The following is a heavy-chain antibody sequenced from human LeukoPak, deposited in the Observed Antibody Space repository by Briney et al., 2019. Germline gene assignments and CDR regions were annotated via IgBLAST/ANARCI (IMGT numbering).Heavy chain of an antibody. CDR3: TNHKSAFEF. CDR2: ISGSGSGNII. J-gene: IGHJ4*02. Sequence: EGSLRLSCSVSGLTFSIYGMSWVRQSPGKGLEWVSAISGSGSGNIINYADSVRGRFTISRDDYTNTVHLQMNSLRVEDTAVYYCTNHKSAFEFWGQGTLVTVSS. CDR1: GLTFSIYG. D-gene: IGHD2/OR15-2a*01. V-gene: IGHV3-23*01.